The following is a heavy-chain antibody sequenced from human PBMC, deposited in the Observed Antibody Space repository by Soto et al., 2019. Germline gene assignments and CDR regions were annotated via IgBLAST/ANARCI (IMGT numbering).Heavy chain of an antibody. Sequence: TSETLSLTCTVSGGSLINYGWEGGRQSAGKGLEWIGRIYSNGKDYYNPSLNSRVTMSPATLNNQVSLRLTSVTAADTANYYCATERTHQLSGDDTLDIWGLGTLVTVSS. CDR3: ATERTHQLSGDDTLDI. J-gene: IGHJ5*02. D-gene: IGHD2-2*01. CDR1: GGSLINYG. CDR2: IYSNGKD. V-gene: IGHV4-4*07.